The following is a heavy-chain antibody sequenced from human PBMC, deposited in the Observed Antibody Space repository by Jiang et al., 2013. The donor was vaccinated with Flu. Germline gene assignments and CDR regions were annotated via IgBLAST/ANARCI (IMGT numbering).Heavy chain of an antibody. J-gene: IGHJ6*02. Sequence: LLKPSETLSLTCAVYGGSFSGYYWSWIRQPPGKGLEWIGEINHSGSTNYNPSLKSRVTISVDTSKNQFSLKLSSVTAADTAVYYCARSRRIAAAGKDYYYYYGMDVWGQGTTVTVSS. CDR2: INHSGST. V-gene: IGHV4-34*01. D-gene: IGHD6-13*01. CDR1: GGSFSGYY. CDR3: ARSRRIAAAGKDYYYYYGMDV.